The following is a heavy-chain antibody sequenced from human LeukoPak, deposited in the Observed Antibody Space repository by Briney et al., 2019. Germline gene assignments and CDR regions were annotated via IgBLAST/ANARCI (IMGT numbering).Heavy chain of an antibody. Sequence: GGSLRLSCAASGFTLSSYWMSWVRQAPGKGLEWVANIKQDGSEKYYVDSVKGRFTISRDNAKNSLYLQMNSLRAEDTAVYYCARDLWTYYFDYWGQGTLVTVSS. J-gene: IGHJ4*02. D-gene: IGHD3/OR15-3a*01. CDR1: GFTLSSYW. CDR3: ARDLWTYYFDY. V-gene: IGHV3-7*01. CDR2: IKQDGSEK.